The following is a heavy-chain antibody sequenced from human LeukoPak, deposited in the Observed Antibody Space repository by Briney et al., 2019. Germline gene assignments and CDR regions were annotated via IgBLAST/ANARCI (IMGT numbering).Heavy chain of an antibody. D-gene: IGHD3-10*01. V-gene: IGHV4-59*12. CDR3: ARVTGGYYYYMDV. CDR2: IYHSGST. Sequence: SETLSLTCTVSGYSIRSFYWSWIRQPPGKGLEWIGYIYHSGSTYYNPSLKSRVTISVDRSKNQFSLKLSSVTAADTAVYYCARVTGGYYYYMDVWGKGTTVTVSS. CDR1: GYSIRSFY. J-gene: IGHJ6*03.